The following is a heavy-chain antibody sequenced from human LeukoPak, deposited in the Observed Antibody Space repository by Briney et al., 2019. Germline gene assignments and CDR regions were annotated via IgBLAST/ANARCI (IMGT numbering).Heavy chain of an antibody. Sequence: PGGSLRLSYAASGFTVSNNYMSWVRQAPGKGLEWVSVIYSGGSTYYADSVKGRFTISRDNFKNTLYLQMNSLRAEDTAVYYCASQLDPHYYYYGMDVWGQGTTVTVSS. J-gene: IGHJ6*02. CDR1: GFTVSNNY. D-gene: IGHD1-1*01. CDR2: IYSGGST. V-gene: IGHV3-53*01. CDR3: ASQLDPHYYYYGMDV.